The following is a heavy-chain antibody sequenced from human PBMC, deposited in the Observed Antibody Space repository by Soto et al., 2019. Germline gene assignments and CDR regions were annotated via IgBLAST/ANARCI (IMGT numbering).Heavy chain of an antibody. V-gene: IGHV3-53*01. CDR3: ARDSSGCPPDFDY. Sequence: GGSLRLSCAAXGFTVSSNYMSWVRQAPGKGLEWVSVIYSGGSTYYADSVKGRFTISRDNSKNTLYLQMNSLRAEDTAVYYCARDSSGCPPDFDYWGQGTLVTVS. CDR1: GFTVSSNY. J-gene: IGHJ4*02. D-gene: IGHD6-19*01. CDR2: IYSGGST.